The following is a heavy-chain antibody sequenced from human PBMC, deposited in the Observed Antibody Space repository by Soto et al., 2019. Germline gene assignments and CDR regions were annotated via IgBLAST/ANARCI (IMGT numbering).Heavy chain of an antibody. Sequence: ASVKVSCKASGYTFTSHDINWVRQATGQGLEWMGWMNPNSGNTGYAQKFQGRVTMTRNTSISTAYMELSSLRSEDTAVYYCARVLPVLQFLGWPQGACYYLDVWGKGTTVPVSS. CDR3: ARVLPVLQFLGWPQGACYYLDV. CDR1: GYTFTSHD. D-gene: IGHD3-3*01. V-gene: IGHV1-8*01. CDR2: MNPNSGNT. J-gene: IGHJ6*03.